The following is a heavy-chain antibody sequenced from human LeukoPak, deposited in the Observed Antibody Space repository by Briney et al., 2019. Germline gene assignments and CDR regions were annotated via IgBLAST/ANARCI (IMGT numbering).Heavy chain of an antibody. Sequence: GGSLRLSCAASGFTVSSNYMSWVRQAPGKGLEWVSVIYSGGSTYYADSVKGRFTISRDNSKNTLYLQMNSLRAEDTAVYYCAGRYCSSTSCRTYYYMDVWGKGTTVTVSS. CDR3: AGRYCSSTSCRTYYYMDV. CDR1: GFTVSSNY. D-gene: IGHD2-2*01. CDR2: IYSGGST. V-gene: IGHV3-53*01. J-gene: IGHJ6*03.